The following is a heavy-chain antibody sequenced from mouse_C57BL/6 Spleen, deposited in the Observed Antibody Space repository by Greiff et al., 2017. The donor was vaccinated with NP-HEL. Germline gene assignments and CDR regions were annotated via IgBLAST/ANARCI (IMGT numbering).Heavy chain of an antibody. Sequence: QVQLQQPGAELVRPGSSVKLSCKASGYTFTSYWMNWVKQRPIQGLAWIGNIDPSDSETHYNQKFKDKATLTVDKSSSTAYMQLSSLTSEDSAVYYCARDYGSSGWYFDVWGTGTTVTVSS. CDR3: ARDYGSSGWYFDV. V-gene: IGHV1-52*01. CDR2: IDPSDSET. J-gene: IGHJ1*03. CDR1: GYTFTSYW. D-gene: IGHD1-1*01.